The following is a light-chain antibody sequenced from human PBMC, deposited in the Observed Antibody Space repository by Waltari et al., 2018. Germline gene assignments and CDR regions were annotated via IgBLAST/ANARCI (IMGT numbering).Light chain of an antibody. J-gene: IGLJ2*01. CDR3: QSSDSRGVHV. CDR1: ALPKQH. Sequence: SYELTQPPSVSVSPAQTARITCSGEALPKQHVHWYQQKPGQAPLLITSKNTERPSGIPDRFSGSRAGTTVTLTIAGVQPEDESDYYCQSSDSRGVHVFGGGTMLTVL. V-gene: IGLV3-25*03. CDR2: KNT.